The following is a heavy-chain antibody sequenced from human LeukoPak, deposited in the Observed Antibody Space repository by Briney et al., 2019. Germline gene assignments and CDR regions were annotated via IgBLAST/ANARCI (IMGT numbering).Heavy chain of an antibody. CDR2: IIPIFGTA. Sequence: ASVKVSCKASGGTFSSYAISWVRQAPGQGLEWMGGIIPIFGTANYAQKFQGRVTITAVESLRTVYMELSSLRSEDTAVYYCARGWLADTTVVTPYNYWGQGTLVTVSS. J-gene: IGHJ4*02. D-gene: IGHD4-23*01. CDR1: GGTFSSYA. V-gene: IGHV1-69*13. CDR3: ARGWLADTTVVTPYNY.